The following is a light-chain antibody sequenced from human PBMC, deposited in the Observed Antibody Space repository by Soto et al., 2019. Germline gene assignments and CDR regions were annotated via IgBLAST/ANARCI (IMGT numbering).Light chain of an antibody. J-gene: IGKJ2*01. Sequence: DIVRTQSPDSLAVSLGERATMNCKSSQSVLYSSNNKNYLAWYQQKPGQPPKLLIYWASTRESGVPDRFSGSGSGTDFTLTISSLQAEDVAVYYCQQYYSTLVTFGQGTKLEIK. V-gene: IGKV4-1*01. CDR2: WAS. CDR1: QSVLYSSNNKNY. CDR3: QQYYSTLVT.